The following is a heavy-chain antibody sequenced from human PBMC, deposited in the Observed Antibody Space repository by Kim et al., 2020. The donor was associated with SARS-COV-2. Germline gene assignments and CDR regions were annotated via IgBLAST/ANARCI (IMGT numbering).Heavy chain of an antibody. Sequence: GGSLRLSCVVSGFTVSNTYMSWVRQAPGKGLEWVSIIYGGGSTYYSDSLKGRFTISRDDSTNTLHLQMNSLIAEDTAVYFCAREPSTYFDYWAQGTLVAV. V-gene: IGHV3-66*01. J-gene: IGHJ4*02. CDR3: AREPSTYFDY. CDR2: IYGGGST. CDR1: GFTVSNTY.